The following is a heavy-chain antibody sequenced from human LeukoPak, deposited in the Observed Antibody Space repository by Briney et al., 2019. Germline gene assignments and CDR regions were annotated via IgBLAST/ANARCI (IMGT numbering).Heavy chain of an antibody. CDR1: GGSISSGYY. D-gene: IGHD6-13*01. CDR3: ARGTDWYSSSWSLDY. V-gene: IGHV4-38-2*02. CDR2: IYHSGST. J-gene: IGHJ4*02. Sequence: PSETLSLTCTVSGGSISSGYYWGWIRQPPGKGLEWIGSIYHSGSTYYNPSLKSRVTILVDTSKNQFSLKLSSVTAADTAVYYCARGTDWYSSSWSLDYWGQGTLVTVSS.